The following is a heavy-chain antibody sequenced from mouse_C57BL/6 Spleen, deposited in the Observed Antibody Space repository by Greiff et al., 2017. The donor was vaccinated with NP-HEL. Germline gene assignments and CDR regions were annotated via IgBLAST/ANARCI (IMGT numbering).Heavy chain of an antibody. D-gene: IGHD2-1*01. CDR2: IWSDGST. CDR1: GFSFTSYG. J-gene: IGHJ4*01. Sequence: QVQLQQSGPGLVAPSQRLSITCTVSGFSFTSYGVHWVRQPPGKGLEWLVVIWSDGSTTYNSALKSRLSISKDNSKSQVFLKMNSLQTDDTAMYYCARNGGDGNYAVLGYYYAMDYWGQGTSVTVSS. CDR3: ARNGGDGNYAVLGYYYAMDY. V-gene: IGHV2-6*02.